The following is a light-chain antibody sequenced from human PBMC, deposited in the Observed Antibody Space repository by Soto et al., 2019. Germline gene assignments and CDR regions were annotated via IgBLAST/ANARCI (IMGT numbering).Light chain of an antibody. V-gene: IGKV1-39*01. CDR2: AAS. J-gene: IGKJ5*01. Sequence: DIQMTQSPSSLSASVGDRVTITCRASQSISSYLNWYQQKPGKAPKLLIYAASSLQSGVPSRFSGSGSGTDFTLTSSSLQPEDFATCYCQQSYSTPITFGQGTRLEIK. CDR3: QQSYSTPIT. CDR1: QSISSY.